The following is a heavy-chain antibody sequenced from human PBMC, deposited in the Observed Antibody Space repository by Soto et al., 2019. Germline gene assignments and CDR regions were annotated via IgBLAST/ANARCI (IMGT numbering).Heavy chain of an antibody. Sequence: QVQLVESGGGVVQPGRSLRLPCAASGFTFSGFAMHWVRQAPDKGLEWVAVISYDGSNKYYADSVKGRFTISRDNSKNTLYVQMNSLRAEDTAVYYCARFKGCSGGSCYSHFDYWGQGTLVTVSS. CDR2: ISYDGSNK. CDR3: ARFKGCSGGSCYSHFDY. J-gene: IGHJ4*02. V-gene: IGHV3-30-3*01. D-gene: IGHD2-15*01. CDR1: GFTFSGFA.